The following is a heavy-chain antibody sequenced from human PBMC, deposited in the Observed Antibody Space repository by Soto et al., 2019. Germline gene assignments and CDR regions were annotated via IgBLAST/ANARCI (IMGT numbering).Heavy chain of an antibody. CDR3: AKDLVAVAGTDY. CDR1: GFTFSSYA. J-gene: IGHJ4*02. CDR2: ISGSGVTT. Sequence: PGGSLRLSCAASGFTFSSYAMSWVRQAPGKGLEWVSAISGSGVTTYYADSVKGRFTISRDNSKSTLYLQMNSLRAEDTAVYYCAKDLVAVAGTDYWGQGTLVTVS. V-gene: IGHV3-23*01. D-gene: IGHD6-19*01.